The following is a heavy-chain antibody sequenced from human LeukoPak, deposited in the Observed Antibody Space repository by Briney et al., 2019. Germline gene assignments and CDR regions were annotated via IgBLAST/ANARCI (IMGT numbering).Heavy chain of an antibody. V-gene: IGHV4-59*01. J-gene: IGHJ4*02. CDR3: ARGWRYDFWSGYPSFDY. CDR1: GRSISSYY. CDR2: IYYSGST. D-gene: IGHD3-3*01. Sequence: PSETLSLTCIVSGRSISSYYLSWIRPPPGAVPDWIGYIYYSGSTNYNPSLKSRVTISVDTSKNQSSRKLSSVTGADTAVYYCARGWRYDFWSGYPSFDYWGQGTLVTVSS.